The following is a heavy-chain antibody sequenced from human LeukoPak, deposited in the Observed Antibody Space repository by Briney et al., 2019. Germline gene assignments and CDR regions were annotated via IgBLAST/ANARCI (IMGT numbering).Heavy chain of an antibody. CDR1: GFTVSSYH. CDR3: KGDSDLDY. Sequence: GGSLRLSCAASGFTVSSYHMSWVRQAPGKGLEWLSVIYSGGSTYYADSVKGRFTISRGNSKNTVYLQMNSLRAEDTAVYYCKGDSDLDYWGQGTLVTVSS. J-gene: IGHJ4*02. V-gene: IGHV3-53*01. D-gene: IGHD2-21*02. CDR2: IYSGGST.